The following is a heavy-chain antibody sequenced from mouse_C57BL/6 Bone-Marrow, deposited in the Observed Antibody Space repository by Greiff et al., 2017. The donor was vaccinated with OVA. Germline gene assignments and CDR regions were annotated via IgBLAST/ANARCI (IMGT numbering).Heavy chain of an antibody. CDR1: GFNIKDDY. CDR3: TTLDYSYAMDY. Sequence: DVKLQESGAELVRPGASVKLSCTASGFNIKDDYMHWVKQRPEQGLEWIGWIDPENGDTEYASKFQGKATITADTSSNTAYLQLSSLTSEDTAVYYCTTLDYSYAMDYWGQGTSVTVSS. CDR2: IDPENGDT. V-gene: IGHV14-4*01. J-gene: IGHJ4*01. D-gene: IGHD2-4*01.